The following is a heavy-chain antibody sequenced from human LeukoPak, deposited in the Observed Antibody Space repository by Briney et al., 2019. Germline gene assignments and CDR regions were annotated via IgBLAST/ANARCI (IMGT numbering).Heavy chain of an antibody. J-gene: IGHJ4*02. D-gene: IGHD4-23*01. V-gene: IGHV1-2*02. CDR2: INPNSGGT. CDR3: ARGDYGGRSPFDY. Sequence: ASVKVSCKASGYTFTGHYMHWVRQAPGQGLEWMGWINPNSGGTNYAQKFQGRVTMTRDTSISTAYMELSRLRSDDTAVYYCARGDYGGRSPFDYWGQGTLVTVSS. CDR1: GYTFTGHY.